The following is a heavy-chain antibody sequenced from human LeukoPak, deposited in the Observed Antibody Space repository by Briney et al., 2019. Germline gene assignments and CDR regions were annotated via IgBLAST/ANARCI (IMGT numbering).Heavy chain of an antibody. Sequence: SETLSLTCTVSGGSISSYYWSWIRQPPGKGLEWIGYIYYNGSTNYNPSLKSRVTISVDTSKNQFSLKLSSVTAADTAVYYCARESLITGDAFDIWGQGTMVTVSS. CDR2: IYYNGST. V-gene: IGHV4-59*01. CDR3: ARESLITGDAFDI. J-gene: IGHJ3*02. D-gene: IGHD1-20*01. CDR1: GGSISSYY.